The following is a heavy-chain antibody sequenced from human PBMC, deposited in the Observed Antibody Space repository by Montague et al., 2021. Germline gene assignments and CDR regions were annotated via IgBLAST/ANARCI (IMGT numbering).Heavy chain of an antibody. V-gene: IGHV4-34*01. J-gene: IGHJ6*01. Sequence: SETLSLTCAVYGGSFSGYYWSWIRQPPRKGLEWIGEIHHCGSANYNPSPKSRVPITVDTSKNQFSLKLSSVTAADTAVYYRARRKRILHRRPSSSYYYYGRAVGGEGITVPVS. CDR3: ARRKRILHRRPSSSYYYYGRAV. CDR1: GGSFSGYY. D-gene: IGHD1-26*01. CDR2: IHHCGSA.